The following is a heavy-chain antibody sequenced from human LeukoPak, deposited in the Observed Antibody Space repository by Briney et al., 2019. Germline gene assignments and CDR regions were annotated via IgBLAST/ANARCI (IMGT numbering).Heavy chain of an antibody. V-gene: IGHV1-18*04. CDR1: GYTFTSYG. J-gene: IGHJ6*04. CDR2: ISAYNGNT. Sequence: GASVKVSCKASGYTFTSYGISWVRQPPRQGLEWMGWISAYNGNTNYAQKLQDRVTMTTDTSTSTAYMELRSLRSDDTAVYYCARDRCDILSAYYYYYGMDVWGKGTTVTVSS. D-gene: IGHD3-9*01. CDR3: ARDRCDILSAYYYYYGMDV.